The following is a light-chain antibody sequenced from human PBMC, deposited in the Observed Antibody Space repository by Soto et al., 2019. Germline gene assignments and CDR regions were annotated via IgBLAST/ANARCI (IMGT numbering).Light chain of an antibody. V-gene: IGKV3-11*01. CDR1: QSVSSY. Sequence: EIVLTQPPATLSLSPGERATLSCRASQSVSSYLAWYQQKPGQAPRLLIYDASNRATGIPARFSGSGSGTDFTLTISSLEHEDFAVYYCQQRSNWPPITFGQGTRLEIK. CDR2: DAS. CDR3: QQRSNWPPIT. J-gene: IGKJ5*01.